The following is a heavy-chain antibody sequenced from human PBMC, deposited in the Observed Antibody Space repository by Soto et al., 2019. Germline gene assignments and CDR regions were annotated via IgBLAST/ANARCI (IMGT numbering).Heavy chain of an antibody. CDR2: IIPIFGTA. V-gene: IGHV1-69*01. D-gene: IGHD2-2*01. Sequence: QVQLVQSGAEVKKPGSSVKVSCKASGGTFSSYAISWVRQAPGQGLEWMGGIIPIFGTANYAQKFQGRVTITANESTSTAYLELSSLRSEDTAVYYCARAYLGYFSSTSCHGAWFDPWGQGTLVTVSS. CDR3: ARAYLGYFSSTSCHGAWFDP. CDR1: GGTFSSYA. J-gene: IGHJ5*02.